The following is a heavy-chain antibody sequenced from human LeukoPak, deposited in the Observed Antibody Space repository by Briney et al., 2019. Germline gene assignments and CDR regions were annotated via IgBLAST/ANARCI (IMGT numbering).Heavy chain of an antibody. Sequence: SVKVSCKASGGTFSSYAISWVRQAPGQGLEWIGRIIPIFGTANYEQKFQGRVTITTDESTSTAYMELSSLRSEDTAVSYCARDCYDSSGYYAFDIWGQGTMVTVSS. V-gene: IGHV1-69*05. CDR1: GGTFSSYA. CDR2: IIPIFGTA. J-gene: IGHJ3*02. D-gene: IGHD3-22*01. CDR3: ARDCYDSSGYYAFDI.